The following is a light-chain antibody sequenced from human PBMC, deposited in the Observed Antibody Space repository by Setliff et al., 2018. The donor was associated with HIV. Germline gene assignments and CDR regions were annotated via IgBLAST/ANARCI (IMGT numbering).Light chain of an antibody. Sequence: QSALTQPASVSGSPGQSITISCTGTSGDVGGYDYVSWYQHHPGKAPKLLIYDVSERPSGVPDRFSGSKSGNTASLTISGLQAEDEADYYCCSYAGSYTYVFGTGTKV. CDR1: SGDVGGYDY. CDR3: CSYAGSYTYV. V-gene: IGLV2-11*01. CDR2: DVS. J-gene: IGLJ1*01.